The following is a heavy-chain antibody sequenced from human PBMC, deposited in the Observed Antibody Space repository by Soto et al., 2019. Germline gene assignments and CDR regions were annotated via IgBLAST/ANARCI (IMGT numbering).Heavy chain of an antibody. V-gene: IGHV4-59*01. CDR1: GGSISNYY. J-gene: IGHJ4*02. CDR2: IYYSGIT. CDR3: ARGFYGGYHPR. Sequence: SETLSLTCTVSGGSISNYYWSWIRQPPGKGLEWIGYIYYSGITNYNPSLKSRVTISVDTSKNQLSLKLSSVTAADTAVYYCARGFYGGYHPRWGLGTLVTVSS. D-gene: IGHD4-17*01.